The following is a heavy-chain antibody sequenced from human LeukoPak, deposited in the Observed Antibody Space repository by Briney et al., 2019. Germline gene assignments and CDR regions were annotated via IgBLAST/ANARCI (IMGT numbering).Heavy chain of an antibody. CDR2: FDPEDGET. CDR3: ATATTVTPAGYYYGMDV. D-gene: IGHD4-17*01. CDR1: GYTLTELS. Sequence: ASVKVSCKVSGYTLTELSMHWVRQAPGKGLEWMGGFDPEDGETIYAQKFQGRVTMTEDTSTDTAYMELSSLRSEDTAVYYCATATTVTPAGYYYGMDVWGQGTTVTVSS. V-gene: IGHV1-24*01. J-gene: IGHJ6*02.